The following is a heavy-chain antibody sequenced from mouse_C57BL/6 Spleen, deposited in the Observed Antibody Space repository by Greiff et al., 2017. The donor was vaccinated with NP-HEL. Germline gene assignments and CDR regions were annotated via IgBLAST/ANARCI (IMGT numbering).Heavy chain of an antibody. J-gene: IGHJ3*01. CDR1: GYAFSSSW. CDR2: IYPGAGDT. Sequence: VQLQQSGPELVKPGASVKISCKASGYAFSSSWMNWVKQRPGKGLEWIGRIYPGAGDTNYNGKFKGKATLTADNSSSTAYMQLSSLTSEDSAVYCCAREGDYGSRFFAYWGQGTLVTVSA. V-gene: IGHV1-82*01. CDR3: AREGDYGSRFFAY. D-gene: IGHD1-1*01.